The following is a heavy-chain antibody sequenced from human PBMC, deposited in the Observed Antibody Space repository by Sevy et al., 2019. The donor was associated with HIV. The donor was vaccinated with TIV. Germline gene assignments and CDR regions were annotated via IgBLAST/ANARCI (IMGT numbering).Heavy chain of an antibody. CDR1: GFTFSSYA. CDR3: ARDIAAAAGRERAFDI. Sequence: GRSLRLSCAASGFTFSSYAMHWVRQAPGKGLEWVAVISYDGSNKYYADSVKGRFTISRDNSKNTLYLQMTSLAAEDTAVYYCARDIAAAAGRERAFDIWGQGTMVTVSS. J-gene: IGHJ3*02. D-gene: IGHD6-13*01. CDR2: ISYDGSNK. V-gene: IGHV3-30-3*01.